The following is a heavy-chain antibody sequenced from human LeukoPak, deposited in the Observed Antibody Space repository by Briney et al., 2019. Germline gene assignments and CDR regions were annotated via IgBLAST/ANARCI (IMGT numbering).Heavy chain of an antibody. J-gene: IGHJ6*03. CDR1: GGSISGYY. Sequence: SETLSLTCTVSGGSISGYYWSWIRQPAGKGLEWIGRFYTSGTTNYNPSLKSRVTMSVDTSKNQFSLKLSSVTAADTAVYYCARSTVGSNGRYYYYYMDVWGKGTTVTISS. D-gene: IGHD1-26*01. CDR3: ARSTVGSNGRYYYYYMDV. V-gene: IGHV4-4*07. CDR2: FYTSGTT.